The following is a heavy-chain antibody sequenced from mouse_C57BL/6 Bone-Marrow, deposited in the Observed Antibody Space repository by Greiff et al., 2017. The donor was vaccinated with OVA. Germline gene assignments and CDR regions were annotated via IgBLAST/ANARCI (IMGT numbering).Heavy chain of an antibody. CDR3: ARDRITTVYAMDY. J-gene: IGHJ4*01. V-gene: IGHV1-76*01. CDR2: IYPGSGNT. CDR1: GYTFTDYY. Sequence: VKLMESGAELVRPGASVKLSCKASGYTFTDYYINWVKQRPGQGLEWIARIYPGSGNTYYNEKFKGKATLTAEKSSSTAYMQLSSLTSEDSAVYFCARDRITTVYAMDYWGQGTSVTVSS. D-gene: IGHD1-1*01.